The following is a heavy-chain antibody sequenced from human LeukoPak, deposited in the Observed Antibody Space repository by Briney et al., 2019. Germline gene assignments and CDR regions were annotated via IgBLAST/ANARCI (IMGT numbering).Heavy chain of an antibody. CDR3: ARDYFDSSDYPQTYYYYYMDV. V-gene: IGHV3-74*01. Sequence: GGSLRLSCATSGFTFSSYWMHWVRQAPGKGLVWVSRINTDGRSTNYADSVKGRFTISRDNAKYTLYLQMNSLRAEDTAVYYCARDYFDSSDYPQTYYYYYMDVWGKGTTVTVSS. J-gene: IGHJ6*03. CDR1: GFTFSSYW. CDR2: INTDGRST. D-gene: IGHD3-22*01.